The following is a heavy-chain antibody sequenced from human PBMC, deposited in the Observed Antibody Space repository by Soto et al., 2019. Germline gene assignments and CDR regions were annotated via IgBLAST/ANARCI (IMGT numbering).Heavy chain of an antibody. V-gene: IGHV2-26*01. D-gene: IGHD6-19*01. CDR3: ARRHLAVAVSPWFDP. CDR1: GLSITDSEMG. Sequence: QVTLKESGPVLVKPTETLTLRCTVSGLSITDSEMGVSWIRQPPGQPLQWLAHIDLSGEKSYRTFLKSRLAISKYTSKSQIVLTMTNMDPADTATYYCARRHLAVAVSPWFDPWGQGIPVTVSS. CDR2: IDLSGEK. J-gene: IGHJ5*02.